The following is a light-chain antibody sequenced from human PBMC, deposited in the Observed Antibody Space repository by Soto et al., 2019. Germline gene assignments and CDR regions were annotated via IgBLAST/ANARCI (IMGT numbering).Light chain of an antibody. Sequence: QSVLTQPPSVSGAPGQRVTISCTGSSSNIGAGYDVHWYQQVPGTAPKLLIYGNNNRPSGVPDRFSGSKSGTSASLAVTGLQAENAADNYSQSYVRRLGGSGVFAGGP. CDR3: QSYVRRLGGSGV. J-gene: IGLJ2*01. CDR1: SSNIGAGYD. V-gene: IGLV1-40*01. CDR2: GNN.